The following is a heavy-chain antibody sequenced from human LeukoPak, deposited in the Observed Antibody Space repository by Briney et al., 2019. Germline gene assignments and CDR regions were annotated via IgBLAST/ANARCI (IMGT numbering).Heavy chain of an antibody. Sequence: GGSLRLSCRGSGFNFGDFPLDWIRQAPGKGLEWVSFITADGARFYDASVSGRFTISRDDSADIVYLEMNGLRTEDTGIYFCGRTLYKEVGYWYFDYWGQGTLVTVSS. J-gene: IGHJ4*02. CDR3: GRTLYKEVGYWYFDY. V-gene: IGHV3-49*03. CDR2: ITADGAR. D-gene: IGHD2-2*03. CDR1: GFNFGDFP.